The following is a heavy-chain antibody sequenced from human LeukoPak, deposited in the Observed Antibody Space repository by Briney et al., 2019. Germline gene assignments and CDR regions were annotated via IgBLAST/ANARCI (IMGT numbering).Heavy chain of an antibody. V-gene: IGHV1-69*06. CDR1: GYTFTSNA. CDR3: ARSLFRFLEWSYRSYYYYMDV. CDR2: IIPIFGTV. Sequence: SVKVSCKASGYTFTSNAMHWVRQAPGQGLEWMGGIIPIFGTVNYAQKFQGRVTITADKSTSTAYMELSSLRSEDTAVYYCARSLFRFLEWSYRSYYYYMDVWGKGTTVTVSS. J-gene: IGHJ6*03. D-gene: IGHD3-3*01.